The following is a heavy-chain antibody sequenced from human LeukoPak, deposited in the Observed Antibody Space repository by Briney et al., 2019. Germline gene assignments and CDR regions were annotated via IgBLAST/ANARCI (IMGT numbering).Heavy chain of an antibody. Sequence: GASVQVSCKALGYTFTNYAITWVRQAPGHGLEWMGWISGNNGDREYASKVQGRLSLSTDPSTGTALMELRSLRSDDTAVYYCARERRGQTWNHGIDVWGQGTTVIVSS. D-gene: IGHD1-1*01. CDR1: GYTFTNYA. V-gene: IGHV1-18*01. CDR2: ISGNNGDR. CDR3: ARERRGQTWNHGIDV. J-gene: IGHJ6*02.